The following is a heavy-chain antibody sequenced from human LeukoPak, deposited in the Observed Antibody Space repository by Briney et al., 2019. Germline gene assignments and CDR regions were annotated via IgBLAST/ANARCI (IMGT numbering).Heavy chain of an antibody. CDR2: ITSSGSTI. V-gene: IGHV3-48*03. CDR1: GFTFSSYE. D-gene: IGHD3-10*01. J-gene: IGHJ4*02. Sequence: GGSLRLSCAASGFTFSSYEMNWVRQTPGKGLEWVSYITSSGSTIYYADSVKGRFTISRDNAKNSLYLQMNSLRAEDTAVYYCARDRETYYYGSGSYSTFDYWGQGTLVTVSS. CDR3: ARDRETYYYGSGSYSTFDY.